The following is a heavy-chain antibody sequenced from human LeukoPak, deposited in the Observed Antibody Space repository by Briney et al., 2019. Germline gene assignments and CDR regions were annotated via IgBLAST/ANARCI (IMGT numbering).Heavy chain of an antibody. Sequence: GGSLRLSWAASGFTFSSYAMGWVRQTPEKGLGGVSTISAGGGSTYYADSVKGLFSISRDNSKNTLYLQMNSLRADDTALYHCARTLRGGDWYFDYWGQGTLVTVSS. CDR2: ISAGGGST. CDR1: GFTFSSYA. D-gene: IGHD2-21*02. J-gene: IGHJ4*02. CDR3: ARTLRGGDWYFDY. V-gene: IGHV3-23*01.